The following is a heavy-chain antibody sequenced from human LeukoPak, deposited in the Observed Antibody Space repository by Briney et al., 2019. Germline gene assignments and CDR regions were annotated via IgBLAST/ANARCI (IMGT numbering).Heavy chain of an antibody. CDR1: GYTFTGYY. CDR2: IIPIFGTA. V-gene: IGHV1-69*05. J-gene: IGHJ6*03. CDR3: ARAYDFWSGRYYYYMDV. Sequence: GASVKVSCKASGYTFTGYYMHWVRQAPGQGLEWMGGIIPIFGTANYAQKFQGRVTITTDESTSTAYMELSSLRSEDTAVYYCARAYDFWSGRYYYYMDVWGKGTTVTVSS. D-gene: IGHD3-3*01.